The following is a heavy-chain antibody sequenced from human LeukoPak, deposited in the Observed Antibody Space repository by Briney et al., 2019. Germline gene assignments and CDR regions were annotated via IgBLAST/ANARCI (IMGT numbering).Heavy chain of an antibody. J-gene: IGHJ6*03. CDR2: ISGSGGST. CDR3: AKVPSGNPLGNMDV. D-gene: IGHD4-23*01. Sequence: PGGSLRLSCAASGFTFSSYAMSWVRQAPGKGLEWVSAISGSGGSTYYADSVKGRFTISRDNSKNTLYLQMNSLRAEDTAVYHCAKVPSGNPLGNMDVWGKGTTVTVSS. CDR1: GFTFSSYA. V-gene: IGHV3-23*01.